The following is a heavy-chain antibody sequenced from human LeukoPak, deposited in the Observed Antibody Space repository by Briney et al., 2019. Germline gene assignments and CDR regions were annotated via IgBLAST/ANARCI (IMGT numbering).Heavy chain of an antibody. CDR3: ARDQTGYYYGSGRSDWFDP. J-gene: IGHJ5*02. CDR2: IYHSGST. CDR1: GYSISSGYY. V-gene: IGHV4-38-2*02. D-gene: IGHD3-10*01. Sequence: SETLSLTCTVSGYSISSGYYWGWIRQPPGKGLEWIGSIYHSGSTYYNPSLKSRVTISVDTSKNQFSLKLSSVTAADTAVYYCARDQTGYYYGSGRSDWFDPWGQGTLVTVSS.